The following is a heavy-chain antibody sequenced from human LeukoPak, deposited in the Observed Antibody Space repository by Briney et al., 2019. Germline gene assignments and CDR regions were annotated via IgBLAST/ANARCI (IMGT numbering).Heavy chain of an antibody. V-gene: IGHV4-4*07. CDR1: GGSISSYY. D-gene: IGHD2/OR15-2a*01. CDR3: ARRPDHPSMDWFPP. J-gene: IGHJ5*02. Sequence: SETLSLTCTVSGGSISSYYWRCIRQPAGKGLEWIGRIYTSGSTNYNPSLKSRVTMSVDTSKNQFSLKLSSVTAAGTAVYYCARRPDHPSMDWFPPWGQGTLVTVSS. CDR2: IYTSGST.